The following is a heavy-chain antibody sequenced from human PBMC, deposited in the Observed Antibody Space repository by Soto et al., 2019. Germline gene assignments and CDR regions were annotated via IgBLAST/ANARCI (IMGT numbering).Heavy chain of an antibody. CDR1: GYTFTGYY. J-gene: IGHJ6*02. V-gene: IGHV1-2*02. D-gene: IGHD6-13*01. CDR3: ARAGGSSWYEDYYYAMDV. Sequence: GASVKVSCKASGYTFTGYYMHWVRQAPGQGLEWMGWINPNSGGTNYAQKFQGRVTMTRDTSISTAYMELSRLRSDDTAVYYCARAGGSSWYEDYYYAMDVWGQGTTVTVSS. CDR2: INPNSGGT.